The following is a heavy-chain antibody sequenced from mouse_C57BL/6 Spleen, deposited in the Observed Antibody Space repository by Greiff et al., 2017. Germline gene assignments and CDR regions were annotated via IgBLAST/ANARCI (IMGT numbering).Heavy chain of an antibody. J-gene: IGHJ1*03. Sequence: EVKLQESGGGLVQPKGSLKLSCAASGFSFNTYAMNWVRQAPGKGLEWVARIRSKSNNYATYYADSVKDRFTISRDDSESMLYLQMNNLKTEDTAMYYCVKGLLLLDVWGTGTTVTVSS. D-gene: IGHD1-1*01. V-gene: IGHV10-1*01. CDR3: VKGLLLLDV. CDR1: GFSFNTYA. CDR2: IRSKSNNYAT.